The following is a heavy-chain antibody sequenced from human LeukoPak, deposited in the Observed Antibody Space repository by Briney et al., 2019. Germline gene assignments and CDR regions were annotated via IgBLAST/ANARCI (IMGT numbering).Heavy chain of an antibody. CDR1: GFTFSSYA. CDR3: ATSQRRRGYSYGYRVAAFDI. Sequence: GGSLRLSCAASGFTFSSYAMSWVRQAPGKGLEWVSAISGSGGSTYYADSVKGRFTISRDNSKNTLYLQMNSLRAEDTAVYYCATSQRRRGYSYGYRVAAFDIWGQGTMVTVSS. J-gene: IGHJ3*02. CDR2: ISGSGGST. D-gene: IGHD5-18*01. V-gene: IGHV3-23*01.